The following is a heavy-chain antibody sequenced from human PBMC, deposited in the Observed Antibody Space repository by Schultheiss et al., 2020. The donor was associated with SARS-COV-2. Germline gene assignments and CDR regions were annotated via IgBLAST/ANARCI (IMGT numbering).Heavy chain of an antibody. J-gene: IGHJ4*02. V-gene: IGHV3-23*01. Sequence: GGSLRLSCAASGFTFSSYAMSWVRQAPGKGLEWVSAISGSGGSTYYADSVKGRFTISRDNSKNTLYLQMNSLRAEDTAVYYCAKELGGMVRGILYFDYWGQGTRVTVSS. CDR2: ISGSGGST. CDR3: AKELGGMVRGILYFDY. CDR1: GFTFSSYA. D-gene: IGHD3-10*01.